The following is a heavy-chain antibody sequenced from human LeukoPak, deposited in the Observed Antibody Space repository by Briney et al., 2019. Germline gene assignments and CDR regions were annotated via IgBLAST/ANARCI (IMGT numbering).Heavy chain of an antibody. V-gene: IGHV4-59*01. CDR2: IYYSGST. CDR1: GGSISSYY. J-gene: IGHJ6*03. CDR3: ARGYGDYYYYYMDV. D-gene: IGHD4-17*01. Sequence: SETLSLTCTVSGGSISSYYWSWIRQPPGKGLEWIGYIYYSGSTNYNPSLKRRVTLSVDTSKNQYSLKLSSVTAADTAVYYCARGYGDYYYYYMDVWGKGTTVTVSS.